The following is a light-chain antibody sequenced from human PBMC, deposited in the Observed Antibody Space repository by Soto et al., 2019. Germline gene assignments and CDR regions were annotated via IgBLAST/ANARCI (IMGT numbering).Light chain of an antibody. V-gene: IGLV2-14*01. CDR1: SSDVGGYKY. CDR3: SSYTTSSTLV. J-gene: IGLJ1*01. Sequence: QSALTQPASVSGSPGQSITVSCTGTSSDVGGYKYVSWYQHHPGRAPKLMIYEVSNRPSGVSHRFSGSKSGNTASLTISGLQPEDEADYYCSSYTTSSTLVFGTGNKVTVL. CDR2: EVS.